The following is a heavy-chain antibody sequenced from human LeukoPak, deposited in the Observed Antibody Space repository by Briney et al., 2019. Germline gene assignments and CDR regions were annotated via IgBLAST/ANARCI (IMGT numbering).Heavy chain of an antibody. CDR3: AREYSSSLPNDY. D-gene: IGHD6-6*01. CDR1: GGTFSSYA. Sequence: ASVKVSCKAPGGTFSSYAISWVRQAPGQGLEWMGRIIPILGIANYAQKFQGRVTITADKSTSTAYMELSSLRSEDTAVYYCAREYSSSLPNDYWGQGTLVTVSS. CDR2: IIPILGIA. J-gene: IGHJ4*02. V-gene: IGHV1-69*04.